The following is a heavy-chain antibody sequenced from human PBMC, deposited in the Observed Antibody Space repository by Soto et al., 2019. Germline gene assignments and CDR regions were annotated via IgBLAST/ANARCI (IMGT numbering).Heavy chain of an antibody. CDR3: ARSSSGPPPDVFDI. CDR1: GYTFTRYC. CDR2: ISAYNGNT. Sequence: GXSVKVSCKASGYTFTRYCISLLRHSPGQGLEWMGWISAYNGNTNYAQKLQGRVTMTTDTSTSTAYMELRSLRSDDTAVYYCARSSSGPPPDVFDIWGQGTMVTVSS. V-gene: IGHV1-18*01. D-gene: IGHD6-19*01. J-gene: IGHJ3*02.